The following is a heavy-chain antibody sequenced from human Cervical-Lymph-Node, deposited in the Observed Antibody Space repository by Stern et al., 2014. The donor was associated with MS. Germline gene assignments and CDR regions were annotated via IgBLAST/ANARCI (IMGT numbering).Heavy chain of an antibody. D-gene: IGHD3-16*01. CDR3: ARVMDQGYYYGMDV. Sequence: QVQLVQSGAEVKKPGSSVKVSCKASGGTFSSYAISWVRQAPGQGLEWMGGIIPIFGTTSYAQKFQGRVTITADESTSTAYMELSSLRSEDTAVYYCARVMDQGYYYGMDVWGQGTTVTVSS. CDR1: GGTFSSYA. J-gene: IGHJ6*02. V-gene: IGHV1-69*01. CDR2: IIPIFGTT.